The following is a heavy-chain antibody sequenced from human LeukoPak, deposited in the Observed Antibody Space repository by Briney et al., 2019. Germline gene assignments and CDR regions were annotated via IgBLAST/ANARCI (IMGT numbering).Heavy chain of an antibody. CDR2: INPNSGGT. Sequence: GASVKVSCKASGYTFTDYYMHWVRQAPGQGLEWVGCINPNSGGTNYAQKFQGRVTVTRDASITTTYMELSRLKSDDTAVYYCASGGISGDYWGQGTLVTVSS. D-gene: IGHD3-10*01. CDR3: ASGGISGDY. J-gene: IGHJ4*02. V-gene: IGHV1-2*02. CDR1: GYTFTDYY.